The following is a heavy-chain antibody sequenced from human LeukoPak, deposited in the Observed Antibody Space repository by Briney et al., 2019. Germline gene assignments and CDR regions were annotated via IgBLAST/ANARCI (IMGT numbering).Heavy chain of an antibody. CDR2: ISGSGHDI. Sequence: GGSLRLSCAASGFTFSDSYMTWVRQAPGKGVEWVAYISGSGHDINYSDSVKGRFTISRDNAKNTLYLQMNSLRGDDTAVYYCAQDIGWLQFAYWGQGTLVTVSS. D-gene: IGHD5-24*01. V-gene: IGHV3-11*01. CDR3: AQDIGWLQFAY. CDR1: GFTFSDSY. J-gene: IGHJ4*02.